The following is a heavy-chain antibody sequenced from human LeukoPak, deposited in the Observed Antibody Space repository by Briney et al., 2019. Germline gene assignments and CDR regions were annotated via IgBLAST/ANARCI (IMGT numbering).Heavy chain of an antibody. J-gene: IGHJ4*02. V-gene: IGHV3-33*08. Sequence: PGGSLRLSCAASGFTFSSYAMSWVRQAPGKGLEWVAVIWYDGSDRYYADSVKGRFTISRDNPKNTLYLQMNSLRDEDTAVYYCARDRGYYGHEGLDYWGQGTLVTVSS. CDR1: GFTFSSYA. CDR2: IWYDGSDR. D-gene: IGHD3-22*01. CDR3: ARDRGYYGHEGLDY.